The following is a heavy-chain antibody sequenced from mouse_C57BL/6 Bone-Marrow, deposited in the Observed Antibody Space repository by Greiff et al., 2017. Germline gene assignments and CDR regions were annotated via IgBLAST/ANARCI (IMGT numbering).Heavy chain of an antibody. Sequence: VKLVESGAELVRPGASVTLSCKASGYTFTDYEMHWVKQTPVHGLEWIGAIDPETGGTAYNQKFKGKAILTADKSSSTAYMELRSLTSEDSAVYYCTRGGATVVASGYWGQGTTLTVSS. CDR1: GYTFTDYE. V-gene: IGHV1-15*01. D-gene: IGHD1-1*01. J-gene: IGHJ2*01. CDR3: TRGGATVVASGY. CDR2: IDPETGGT.